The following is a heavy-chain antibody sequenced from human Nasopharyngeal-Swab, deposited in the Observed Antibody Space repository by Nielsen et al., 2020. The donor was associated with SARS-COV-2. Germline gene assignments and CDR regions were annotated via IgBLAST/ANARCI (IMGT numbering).Heavy chain of an antibody. CDR3: ARYGAGGSRITMVRGYMDV. Sequence: SETLLTCTVSGGSVSSGSYYWSWIRQPPGKGLEWIGYIYYSGSTNYNPSLKSRVTISVDTSKNQFSLKLSSVTAADTAVYYCARYGAGGSRITMVRGYMDVWGKGTTVTVSS. V-gene: IGHV4-61*01. CDR2: IYYSGST. D-gene: IGHD3-10*01. J-gene: IGHJ6*03. CDR1: GGSVSSGSYY.